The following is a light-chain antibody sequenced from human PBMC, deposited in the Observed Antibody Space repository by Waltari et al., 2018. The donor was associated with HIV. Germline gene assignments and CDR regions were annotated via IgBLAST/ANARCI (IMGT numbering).Light chain of an antibody. CDR1: QTISSY. V-gene: IGKV1-39*01. CDR2: GAS. J-gene: IGKJ2*01. Sequence: DIQMTQSPSSLSASVGDRVTITCRASQTISSYLNWYQQKPGKAPMLLIYGASTLHSGVPSRFSGSGSGTDFTLTISSLQPEYFATYYCQQSYSTPRTFGQGTKLEIK. CDR3: QQSYSTPRT.